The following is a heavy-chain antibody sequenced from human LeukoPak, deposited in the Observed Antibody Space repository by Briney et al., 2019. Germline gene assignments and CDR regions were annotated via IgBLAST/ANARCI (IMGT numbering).Heavy chain of an antibody. V-gene: IGHV3-9*03. J-gene: IGHJ3*02. Sequence: GGSLRLSCAASGFTFDDYAMHWVRQAPGKGLEWVSGISWNSGSIGYADSVKGRFTISRDNAKNSLYLQMNSLRAEDMALYYCARTFGGAFDIWGQGTMVTVSS. CDR1: GFTFDDYA. D-gene: IGHD3-10*01. CDR3: ARTFGGAFDI. CDR2: ISWNSGSI.